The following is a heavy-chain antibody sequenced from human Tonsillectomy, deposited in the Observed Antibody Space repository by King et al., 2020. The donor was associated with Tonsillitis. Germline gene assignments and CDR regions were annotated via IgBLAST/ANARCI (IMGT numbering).Heavy chain of an antibody. Sequence: QLVQSGPEVKKPGASVKVSCKASGYTVTSYGISWVRQAPGQGLEWMGWISVYNGDTNYAQKFQGRVTMTTDTSTSTAYMELRSLRSDDTAVYFCANDEYYSYSSGTSFDYWGQGTLVTVSS. CDR2: ISVYNGDT. V-gene: IGHV1-18*01. J-gene: IGHJ4*02. CDR3: ANDEYYSYSSGTSFDY. D-gene: IGHD3-22*01. CDR1: GYTVTSYG.